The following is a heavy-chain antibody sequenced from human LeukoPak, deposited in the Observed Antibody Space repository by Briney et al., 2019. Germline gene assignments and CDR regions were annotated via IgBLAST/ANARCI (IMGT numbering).Heavy chain of an antibody. CDR2: ISSSGDRT. Sequence: GGSLRLACAASGFTFSSCAMNWVRQAPGKGLEWVSSISSSGDRTNYADSVKGRFTISRDNSNNRLYLQMNSLRAEDTAVYYCARPPTVTTWIFDYWGQGTLVTVSS. J-gene: IGHJ4*02. CDR1: GFTFSSCA. D-gene: IGHD4-17*01. CDR3: ARPPTVTTWIFDY. V-gene: IGHV3-23*01.